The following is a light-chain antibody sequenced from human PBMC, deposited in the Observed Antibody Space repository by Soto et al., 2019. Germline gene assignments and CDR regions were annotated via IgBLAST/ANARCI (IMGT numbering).Light chain of an antibody. CDR1: QSVSSY. CDR3: QQRGNWPIT. CDR2: DAS. J-gene: IGKJ5*01. V-gene: IGKV3-11*01. Sequence: EILMTQSPATLSLSPGERATLSCRASQSVSSYVAWYQQKPGQAPRLLIYDASNRATGIPARFSGSGSGTEFTLTVSSLEPEDFAVYYCQQRGNWPITFGQGTRLEIK.